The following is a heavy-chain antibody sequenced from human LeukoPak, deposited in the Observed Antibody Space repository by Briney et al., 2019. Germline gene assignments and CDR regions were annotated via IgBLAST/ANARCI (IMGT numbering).Heavy chain of an antibody. CDR3: AKDPGDIVLMVYAMGNYYFDY. V-gene: IGHV3-30*02. J-gene: IGHJ4*02. Sequence: PGGSLRLSCAASGFTFSSYGMHWVRQAPGKGLEGVAFIRYDGSNKYYADSVKGRFTISRDNSKNTLYLQMNSLRAEDTAVYYCAKDPGDIVLMVYAMGNYYFDYWGQGTLVTVSS. CDR2: IRYDGSNK. D-gene: IGHD2-8*01. CDR1: GFTFSSYG.